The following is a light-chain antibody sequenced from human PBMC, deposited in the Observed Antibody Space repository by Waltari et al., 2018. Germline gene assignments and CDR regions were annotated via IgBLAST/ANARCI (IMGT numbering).Light chain of an antibody. CDR2: GNT. V-gene: IGLV1-40*02. J-gene: IGLJ3*02. Sequence: QSILTQPPSVSGAPGQRVTISCTGSSSNIGAGQDVHWYQEFPGTGPKLLIYGNTNRPSGVPDRFSGSKSGTSASLTITGLQAEDEADYYCQSFDTSLSHGVVFGGGTKVTVL. CDR3: QSFDTSLSHGVV. CDR1: SSNIGAGQD.